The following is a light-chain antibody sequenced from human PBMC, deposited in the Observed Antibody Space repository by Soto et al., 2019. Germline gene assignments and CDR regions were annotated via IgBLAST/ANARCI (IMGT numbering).Light chain of an antibody. CDR1: QSVGTN. CDR3: PQYNNWPPYS. J-gene: IGKJ2*01. CDR2: SAS. V-gene: IGKV3-15*01. Sequence: IVMTQSPATLSVSPGESATLSCRASQSVGTNLAWYQQTPGQAPRVLIHSASTRATGIPARFSGSGSDTEFTLTISGIQSEDFAIYYCPQYNNWPPYSFGQGTKLENK.